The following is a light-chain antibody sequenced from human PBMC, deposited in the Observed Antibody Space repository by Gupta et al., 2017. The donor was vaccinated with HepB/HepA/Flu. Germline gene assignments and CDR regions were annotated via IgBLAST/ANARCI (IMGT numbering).Light chain of an antibody. V-gene: IGLV2-8*01. CDR3: SSYAGNNNLV. Sequence: QSALTQPPCASGSPGQSVTISCTGTSSDVGGYNYVSWYQQHPGKAPKLMIYEVTKRPSGVPDRFSGSKSGNTASLTVSGLQAEDEADYYCSSYAGNNNLVFGGGTKLTVL. CDR1: SSDVGGYNY. CDR2: EVT. J-gene: IGLJ2*01.